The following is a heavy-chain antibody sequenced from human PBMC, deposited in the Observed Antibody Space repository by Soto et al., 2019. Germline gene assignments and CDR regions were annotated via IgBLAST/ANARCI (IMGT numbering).Heavy chain of an antibody. Sequence: ASVKVSCKASGYTFTSYGINWVRQAPGQGLEWMGIINPSGGSTTYAQKFQGRVTMTRDTSTSTVYMELSSLRSEDTAVYYCTRAPSYGAFDIWGQGTMVTVSS. CDR2: INPSGGST. CDR3: TRAPSYGAFDI. J-gene: IGHJ3*02. V-gene: IGHV1-46*03. D-gene: IGHD4-17*01. CDR1: GYTFTSYG.